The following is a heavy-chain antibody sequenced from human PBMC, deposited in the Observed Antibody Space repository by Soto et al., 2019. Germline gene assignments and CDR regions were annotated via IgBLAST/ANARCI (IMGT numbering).Heavy chain of an antibody. V-gene: IGHV3-33*01. CDR3: ARQQVVQAALDY. CDR2: IWYDGSNK. Sequence: QVHLVESGGGVVQSGRSLRLSCAASGFTFTNYAMHWVRQAPGKGLEWVAVIWYDGSNKYYADSVKGRFTISRDNSKNQVYLHMNTLRAEDTAVYYCARQQVVQAALDYWGQGALVTVSS. D-gene: IGHD6-6*01. CDR1: GFTFTNYA. J-gene: IGHJ4*02.